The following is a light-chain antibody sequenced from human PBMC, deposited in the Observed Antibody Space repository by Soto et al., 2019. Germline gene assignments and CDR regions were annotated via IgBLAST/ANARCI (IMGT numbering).Light chain of an antibody. V-gene: IGKV3-11*01. CDR2: DAS. Sequence: EIVMTQSPATLSVSPWERATLSCRASQSVSSNLAWYRQKPGQAPRLLIYDASTRATGIPARFSGSGSGTDFTLTISSLEPEDFAVYYCQQRSNWPITFGQGTRLEIK. CDR1: QSVSSN. CDR3: QQRSNWPIT. J-gene: IGKJ5*01.